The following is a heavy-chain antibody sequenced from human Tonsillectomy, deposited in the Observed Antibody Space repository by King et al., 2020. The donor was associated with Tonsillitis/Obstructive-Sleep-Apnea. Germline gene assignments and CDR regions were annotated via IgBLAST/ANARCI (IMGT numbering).Heavy chain of an antibody. CDR3: AHRPHSYTSWDS. J-gene: IGHJ4*02. D-gene: IGHD3-16*02. CDR2: IYWDGDK. CDR1: GFSLTTSGVA. V-gene: IGHV2-5*02. Sequence: TLKESGPTLVPPTQPLPLTCPFFGFSLTTSGVALGWIRPPPGKALEWLALIYWDGDKRYSPSLTHRLAIPNDTSKNQVVLTMTNMDPVDTATYYCAHRPHSYTSWDSWGQGTLVTGSS.